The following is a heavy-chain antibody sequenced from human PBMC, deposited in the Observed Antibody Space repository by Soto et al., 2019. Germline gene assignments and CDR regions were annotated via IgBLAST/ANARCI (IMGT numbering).Heavy chain of an antibody. V-gene: IGHV3-23*01. Sequence: EVQLLESGGGLVQPGGSLRLSCAASGFTFSSYAMNWVRQAPGKGLEWVSVISGSGGSTYYADAVKGRFTISRDNSKNELDLQINSLGAEGTAVDDRAALTGGWSVDPWGRGTPVTVSS. CDR3: AALTGGWSVDP. CDR2: ISGSGGST. D-gene: IGHD3-16*01. CDR1: GFTFSSYA. J-gene: IGHJ2*01.